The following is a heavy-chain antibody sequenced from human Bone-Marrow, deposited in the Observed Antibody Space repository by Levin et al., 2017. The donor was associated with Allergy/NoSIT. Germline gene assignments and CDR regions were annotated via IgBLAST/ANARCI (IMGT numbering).Heavy chain of an antibody. CDR3: AKEDHLLVAGIPTNSFDY. D-gene: IGHD6-19*01. V-gene: IGHV3-30*18. CDR2: ISYDGSNK. Sequence: AGGSLRLSCAASGFTFSSYGMHWVRQAPGKGLEWVAVISYDGSNKYYADSVKGRFTISRDNSKNTLYLQMNSLRAEDTAVYYCAKEDHLLVAGIPTNSFDYWGQGTLVTVSS. J-gene: IGHJ4*02. CDR1: GFTFSSYG.